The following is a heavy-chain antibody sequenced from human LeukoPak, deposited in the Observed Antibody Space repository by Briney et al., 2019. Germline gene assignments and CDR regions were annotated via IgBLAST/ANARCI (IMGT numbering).Heavy chain of an antibody. D-gene: IGHD5-18*01. CDR1: GYTFTGYY. CDR3: ARYTAMGDFDY. CDR2: INPNSGGT. V-gene: IGHV1-2*06. Sequence: ASVKVSCKASGYTFTGYYMHWVRQAPGQGLEWMGRINPNSGGTNYAQKFQGRVTMTRDTSISTAYMELSSLRSEDTAVYYCARYTAMGDFDYWGQGTLVTVSS. J-gene: IGHJ4*02.